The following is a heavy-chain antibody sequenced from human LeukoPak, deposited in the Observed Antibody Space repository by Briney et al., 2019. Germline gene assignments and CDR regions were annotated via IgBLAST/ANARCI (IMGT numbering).Heavy chain of an antibody. J-gene: IGHJ5*02. Sequence: SETLSLTCTVSGGSISSYYWSWIRQPPGKGLEWIGYIYYSGSTNYNPSLKSRVTISVDTSKTQFSLKLSSVTAADTAVYYCARNTLGYCSSTGCLWFDPWGQGTLVTVSS. V-gene: IGHV4-59*01. CDR3: ARNTLGYCSSTGCLWFDP. CDR2: IYYSGST. D-gene: IGHD2-2*01. CDR1: GGSISSYY.